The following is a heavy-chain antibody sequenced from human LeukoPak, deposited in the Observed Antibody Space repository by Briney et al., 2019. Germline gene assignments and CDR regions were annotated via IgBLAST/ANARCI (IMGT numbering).Heavy chain of an antibody. Sequence: ASVKVSCKASGYTFTSYDINWVRQATGQGLEWMGWMSPNSGNTGYAQKFQGRVTMTRNTSISTAYMELSSLRSEDTAVYYCARSRAHRYSSSWYSFPYWGQGTLVTVSS. J-gene: IGHJ4*02. CDR1: GYTFTSYD. CDR3: ARSRAHRYSSSWYSFPY. V-gene: IGHV1-8*01. CDR2: MSPNSGNT. D-gene: IGHD6-13*01.